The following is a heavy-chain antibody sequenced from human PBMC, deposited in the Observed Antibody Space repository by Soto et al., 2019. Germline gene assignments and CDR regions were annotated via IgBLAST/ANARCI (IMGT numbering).Heavy chain of an antibody. V-gene: IGHV3-30*03. CDR1: GFPFSSYG. J-gene: IGHJ4*02. CDR2: ISYDGSNK. D-gene: IGHD2-15*01. CDR3: AGGQYYFDY. Sequence: QVQLVESGGGVVQPGRSLRLSCAASGFPFSSYGMHWVRHAPGKGLDWVALISYDGSNKYYADSVKGRFTISRDNSKHTLYLEMSSLRVEDTAVYYCAGGQYYFDYCGQGTLVSVSS.